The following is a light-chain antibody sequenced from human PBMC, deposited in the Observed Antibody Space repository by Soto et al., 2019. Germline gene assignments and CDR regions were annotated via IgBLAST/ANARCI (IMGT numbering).Light chain of an antibody. V-gene: IGKV1-5*03. CDR3: QQYDDYPFT. Sequence: DIQMTQSPSTLSASVGDRATITCRASQSIRSWLAWYQQKPGKAPKLLIYKASSLESGVPSRFSGSGYGTEFSLTINNLQPDDFATYYCQQYDDYPFTFGPGTKVDIK. CDR2: KAS. J-gene: IGKJ3*01. CDR1: QSIRSW.